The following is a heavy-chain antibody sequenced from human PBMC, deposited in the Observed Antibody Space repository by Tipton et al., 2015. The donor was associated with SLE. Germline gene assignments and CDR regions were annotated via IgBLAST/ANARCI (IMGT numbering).Heavy chain of an antibody. CDR3: AREWGSGGVRYFDY. D-gene: IGHD3-10*01. V-gene: IGHV3-30-3*01. CDR1: GFTFSCYA. J-gene: IGHJ4*02. Sequence: SLRLSCAASGFTFSCYAMHWVRQAPGKGLEWVAVISYDGSNKYYADSVKGRFTISRDNSKNTLYLQMNSLRAEDTAFYYCAREWGSGGVRYFDYWGQGTLVTVSS. CDR2: ISYDGSNK.